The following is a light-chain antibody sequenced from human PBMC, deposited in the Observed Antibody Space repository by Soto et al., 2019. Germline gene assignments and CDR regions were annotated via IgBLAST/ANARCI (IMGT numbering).Light chain of an antibody. V-gene: IGKV1-13*02. CDR3: QLFQSYAPT. CDR2: DAS. Sequence: AIQLTQSPSSLSASVGDRVTITCRASQDISSALAWYQHNPGRAPRLLIYDASSLQSGVPSRFSGSGSGTDFTLATSSLHPECFATYYCQLFQSYAPTFGGGTKLEIK. J-gene: IGKJ4*01. CDR1: QDISSA.